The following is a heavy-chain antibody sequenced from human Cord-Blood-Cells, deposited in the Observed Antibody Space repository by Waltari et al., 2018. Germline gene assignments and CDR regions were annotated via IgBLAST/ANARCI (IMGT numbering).Heavy chain of an antibody. V-gene: IGHV3-30*18. CDR3: AKGGNDYGDFFAY. Sequence: AASGFTFSSYGMHWVRQAPGKGLEWVAVISIDGSNKYYADSVKGLFTISRDNSKSTLYLHMNSPRVEDTAVYYCAKGGNDYGDFFAYWGQGTLVTVSS. J-gene: IGHJ4*02. D-gene: IGHD4-17*01. CDR2: ISIDGSNK. CDR1: GFTFSSYG.